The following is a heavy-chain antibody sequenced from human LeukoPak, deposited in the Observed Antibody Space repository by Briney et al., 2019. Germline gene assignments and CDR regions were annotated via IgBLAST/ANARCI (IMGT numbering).Heavy chain of an antibody. V-gene: IGHV5-51*01. J-gene: IGHJ4*02. CDR3: ARRRDLYSGSYYPFDY. CDR2: IYPGDSDT. Sequence: GESLKISCKGSGYNFTSYWIGWVRQMPGQGLEWMGIIYPGDSDTKYSPSFQGQVTISADKSISAAYLQWSGLKASDTAMYYCARRRDLYSGSYYPFDYWGQGTLVTVSS. CDR1: GYNFTSYW. D-gene: IGHD1-26*01.